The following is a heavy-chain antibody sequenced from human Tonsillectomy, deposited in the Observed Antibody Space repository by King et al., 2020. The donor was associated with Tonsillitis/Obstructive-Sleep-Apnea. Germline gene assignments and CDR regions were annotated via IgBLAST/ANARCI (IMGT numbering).Heavy chain of an antibody. CDR2: IDSGGST. CDR3: ARDLTGTPGY. V-gene: IGHV3-53*04. CDR1: GLTVSNNY. Sequence: VQLVESGGGLVQPGGSLRLSCAASGLTVSNNYMTWVRQAPGKGLEWVSVIDSGGSTSYADSVKGRFTIARHNSKNTLYLQMNSLRTEDTAVYYCARDLTGTPGYWGQGTLVTVSS. D-gene: IGHD1-20*01. J-gene: IGHJ4*02.